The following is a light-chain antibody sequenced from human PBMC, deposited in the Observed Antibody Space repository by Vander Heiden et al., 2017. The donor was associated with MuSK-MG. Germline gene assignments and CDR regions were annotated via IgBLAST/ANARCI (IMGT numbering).Light chain of an antibody. CDR2: GAS. V-gene: IGKV3-20*01. CDR3: QQYGSSQYT. J-gene: IGKJ2*01. Sequence: DIVLTHSPGTLSLSPGERATLSCRASQSGSSSYLAWYQQKPGKAPRLLIYGASSRATGIPDRFSGSGSGTDFTLTISRLEPEDFAVYHCQQYGSSQYTFGQGTKLEIK. CDR1: QSGSSSY.